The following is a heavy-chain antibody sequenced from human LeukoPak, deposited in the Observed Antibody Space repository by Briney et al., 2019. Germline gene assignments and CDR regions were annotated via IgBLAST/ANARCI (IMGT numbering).Heavy chain of an antibody. CDR3: ARSIAAAGRFDP. J-gene: IGHJ5*02. V-gene: IGHV3-21*04. Sequence: PGGSLRLSCAASGFTFSSYSMNWVRQAPGKGLEWVSSISSSSSYIYYADSVKGRFTISRDNSKNTLYLQMNSLRAEDTAVYYCARSIAAAGRFDPWGQGTQVTVSS. D-gene: IGHD6-13*01. CDR2: ISSSSSYI. CDR1: GFTFSSYS.